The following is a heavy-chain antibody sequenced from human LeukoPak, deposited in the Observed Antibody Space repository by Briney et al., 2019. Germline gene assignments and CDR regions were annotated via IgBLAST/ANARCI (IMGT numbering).Heavy chain of an antibody. Sequence: PSETLSLTCTVSGGSISSYYWSWIRQPPGKGLEWIGYIYYSGSTYYNPSLKSRVTISVDTSKNQFSLKLSSVTAADTAVYYCARGTYYDFWAPFDYWGQGTLVTVSS. D-gene: IGHD3-3*01. CDR3: ARGTYYDFWAPFDY. CDR2: IYYSGST. J-gene: IGHJ4*02. V-gene: IGHV4-59*08. CDR1: GGSISSYY.